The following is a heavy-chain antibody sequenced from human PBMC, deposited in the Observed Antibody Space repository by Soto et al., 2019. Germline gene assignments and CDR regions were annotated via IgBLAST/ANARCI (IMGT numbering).Heavy chain of an antibody. Sequence: LGGALRLSCAASGFTFSSYSMNWVRQAPGKGLEWVSSISSSSSYIYYADSVKGRFTISRDNAKNSLYLQMNSLRAEDTAVYYCATPFSMTNEGYWGQGTLVTVPQ. CDR2: ISSSSSYI. CDR3: ATPFSMTNEGY. D-gene: IGHD2-8*01. J-gene: IGHJ4*02. CDR1: GFTFSSYS. V-gene: IGHV3-21*01.